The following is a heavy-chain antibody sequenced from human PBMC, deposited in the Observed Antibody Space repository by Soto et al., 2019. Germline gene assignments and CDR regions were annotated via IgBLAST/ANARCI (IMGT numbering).Heavy chain of an antibody. CDR3: GRYDFGSGYSGGMDV. V-gene: IGHV5-51*01. CDR2: IYPGDSDT. J-gene: IGHJ6*02. Sequence: GESLKISCKGSGYSFTSYWIGWVLQMPWKGLEWMGIIYPGDSDTRYSPSFQGQVTISADKSISTAYLQWSSLKASDTAMYYCGRYDFGSGYSGGMDVWGQGTTVTVSS. D-gene: IGHD3-3*01. CDR1: GYSFTSYW.